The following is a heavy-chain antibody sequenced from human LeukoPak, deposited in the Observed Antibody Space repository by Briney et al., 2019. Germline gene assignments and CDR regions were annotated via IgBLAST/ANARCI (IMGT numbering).Heavy chain of an antibody. CDR1: GYSISSGYY. J-gene: IGHJ6*03. Sequence: SETLSLTCTVSGYSISSGYYWGWIRQPPGKGLEWIGSIYHSGSTYYNPSLKSRVTISVDTSKNQFSLKLSSVTAADTAVYYCARVYCSSTSCSYYMDVWGKGTTVTVSS. V-gene: IGHV4-38-2*02. D-gene: IGHD2-2*01. CDR2: IYHSGST. CDR3: ARVYCSSTSCSYYMDV.